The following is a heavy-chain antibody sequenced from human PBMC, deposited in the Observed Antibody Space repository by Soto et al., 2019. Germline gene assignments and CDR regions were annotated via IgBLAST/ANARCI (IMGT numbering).Heavy chain of an antibody. CDR3: AMVDVYVTPSPQDV. CDR1: GYTFTRYG. J-gene: IGHJ6*02. V-gene: IGHV1-18*01. D-gene: IGHD3-16*01. CDR2: INTYNGNT. Sequence: QVQLVQSGAEVKNPGASVKVSCKASGYTFTRYGIGWARQAPGQGLEWMGWINTYNGNTNYAQNVQGRVTLTTDTYTSTVYMELRSLRSNDTAIYYCAMVDVYVTPSPQDVWGHGTTVIVSS.